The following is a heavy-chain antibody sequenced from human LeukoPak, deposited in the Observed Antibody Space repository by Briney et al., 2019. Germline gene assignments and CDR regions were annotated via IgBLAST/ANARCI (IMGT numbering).Heavy chain of an antibody. CDR2: ISNSGFYI. CDR3: VTDGASDI. CDR1: GFTLSSYT. V-gene: IGHV3-21*01. J-gene: IGHJ3*02. Sequence: GGSLRLSCAASGFTLSSYTTNWVRQAPGKGLEWVSSISNSGFYIYYADSVKGRFVVSRGNANNSLYLQMNSLRDEDTAVYYCVTDGASDIWGQGTMVTVSS.